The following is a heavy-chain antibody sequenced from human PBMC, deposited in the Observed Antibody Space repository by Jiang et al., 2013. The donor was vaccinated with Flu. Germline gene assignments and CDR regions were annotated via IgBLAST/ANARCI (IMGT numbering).Heavy chain of an antibody. CDR3: ARAGIVTVLRGGTAWFDP. D-gene: IGHD3-10*01. V-gene: IGHV4-38-2*02. Sequence: GSGLVKPSETLSLTCSVSGFSISSGYNWGWIRQPPGKGLEWIGSVYQTGSTFYNPSLRRRVTMSVDTSTNQFSLRLTSVTAADTAVYYCARAGIVTVLRGGTAWFDPGAREPWSPSPQ. CDR1: GFSISSGYN. J-gene: IGHJ5*02. CDR2: VYQTGST.